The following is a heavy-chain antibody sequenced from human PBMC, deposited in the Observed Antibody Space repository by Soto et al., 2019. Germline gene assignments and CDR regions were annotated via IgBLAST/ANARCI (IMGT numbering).Heavy chain of an antibody. CDR1: GGSFSDYSWN. Sequence: SETLSLTCAVYGGSFSDYSWNWNWIRQPPGKGLEWIGEINHSGSTSHNPSLKRRVTLSLDTSKNQFSLILTSVTDADTAVYYCATGPLNYPLWSGPINGGMDVCGQRTTVTVSS. CDR2: INHSGST. D-gene: IGHD3-3*01. CDR3: ATGPLNYPLWSGPINGGMDV. V-gene: IGHV4-34*01. J-gene: IGHJ6*02.